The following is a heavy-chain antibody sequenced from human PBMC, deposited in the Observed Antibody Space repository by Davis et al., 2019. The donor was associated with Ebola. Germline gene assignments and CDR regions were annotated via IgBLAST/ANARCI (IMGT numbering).Heavy chain of an antibody. D-gene: IGHD3-3*01. CDR3: TTDSVDYDFWSGYYRGFDY. CDR1: GFTFSSYG. Sequence: GGSLRLSCAASGFTFSSYGMHWVRQAPGKGLEWVAVISYDGSNKYYADSVKGRFTISRDNSKNTLYLQMNSLRAEDTAVYYCTTDSVDYDFWSGYYRGFDYWGQGTLVTVSS. V-gene: IGHV3-30*03. J-gene: IGHJ4*02. CDR2: ISYDGSNK.